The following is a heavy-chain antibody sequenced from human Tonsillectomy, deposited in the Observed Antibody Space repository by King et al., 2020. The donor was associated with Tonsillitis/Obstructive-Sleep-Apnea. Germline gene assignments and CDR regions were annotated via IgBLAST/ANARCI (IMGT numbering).Heavy chain of an antibody. J-gene: IGHJ4*02. CDR1: GGSISSYY. Sequence: QLQESGPGLVKPSETLSLTCTVSGGSISSYYWSWIRQPPGKVLEWMGYIYYSGSSNYNPSLKSRGTKSVDTSKNQFSLKLSSVTAADTAVYYCARVFPEDYFDYWGQGTLVTVSS. CDR2: IYYSGSS. D-gene: IGHD2-21*01. CDR3: ARVFPEDYFDY. V-gene: IGHV4-59*01.